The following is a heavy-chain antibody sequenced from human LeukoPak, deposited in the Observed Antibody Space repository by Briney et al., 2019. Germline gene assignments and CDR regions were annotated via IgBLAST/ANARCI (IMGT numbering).Heavy chain of an antibody. V-gene: IGHV3-9*01. Sequence: PGGSLRLSCDGTGFSFDDYAMHWVRQTPGKGLEWVSMISWSSAYIAYADSVKGRFTISRDNAKNSLFLQMNSLRPEDTAFYYCARDNSGTGSEHYFDSWGQGTLVTVSS. D-gene: IGHD3/OR15-3a*01. CDR1: GFSFDDYA. J-gene: IGHJ4*02. CDR3: ARDNSGTGSEHYFDS. CDR2: ISWSSAYI.